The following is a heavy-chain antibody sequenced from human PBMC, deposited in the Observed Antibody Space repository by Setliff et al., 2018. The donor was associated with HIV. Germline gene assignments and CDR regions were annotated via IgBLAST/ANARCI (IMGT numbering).Heavy chain of an antibody. Sequence: ASVKVSCKASGYTFTSYVVSWVRQAPGQGLEWMGWISAYNRNVNYSQKVQGRVTMTTDTSTSTAYMELKNLKSDDTAVYYCARVLDPGIAVATHAFDIWGQGTMVTVSS. CDR3: ARVLDPGIAVATHAFDI. CDR2: ISAYNRNV. D-gene: IGHD6-19*01. CDR1: GYTFTSYV. J-gene: IGHJ3*02. V-gene: IGHV1-18*01.